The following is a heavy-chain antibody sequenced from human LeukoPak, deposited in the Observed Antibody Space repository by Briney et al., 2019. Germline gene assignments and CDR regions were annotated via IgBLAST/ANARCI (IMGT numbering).Heavy chain of an antibody. CDR1: GFTFSSSA. V-gene: IGHV3-23*01. D-gene: IGHD2-15*01. CDR2: ISSSGGST. J-gene: IGHJ4*02. CDR3: ATRGAGSGAHFDY. Sequence: PGGSLRLSCAASGFTFSSSAMSWVRQVPGKGLEWVSGISSSGGSTSYADSVKGRFTISRDNSKSTLYLQMNSLRAEDTAVYYCATRGAGSGAHFDYWGQGTLVTVSS.